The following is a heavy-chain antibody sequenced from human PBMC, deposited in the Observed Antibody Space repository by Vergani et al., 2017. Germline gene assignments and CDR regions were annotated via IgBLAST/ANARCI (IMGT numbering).Heavy chain of an antibody. CDR2: ISGHGDRT. D-gene: IGHD2/OR15-2a*01. Sequence: EVHLLESGGGKVEAGGSLRLSCVASGFTFRNSAMSWARQTSGKGLGGVSAISGHGDRTYYADSVKGRFTISRDNSQKTVYLQMNSLKADDRATYDCAGEERSNTSPFFGDWGQGTLVTV. CDR1: GFTFRNSA. CDR3: AGEERSNTSPFFGD. V-gene: IGHV3-23*01. J-gene: IGHJ4*02.